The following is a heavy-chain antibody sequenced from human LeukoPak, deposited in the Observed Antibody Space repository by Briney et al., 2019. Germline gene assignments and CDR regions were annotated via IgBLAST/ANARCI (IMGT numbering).Heavy chain of an antibody. CDR2: MNPNSGNT. CDR1: GDTFTSYD. CDR3: ARSRRGIAAAGTSYYFDY. Sequence: ASVKVSCKASGDTFTSYDINWVRQATGQGLEWMGWMNPNSGNTGYAQKFQGRVTITRNTSKSTAYMELSSLRSEDTAVYYCARSRRGIAAAGTSYYFDYWGQGILVTVSS. V-gene: IGHV1-8*03. J-gene: IGHJ4*02. D-gene: IGHD6-13*01.